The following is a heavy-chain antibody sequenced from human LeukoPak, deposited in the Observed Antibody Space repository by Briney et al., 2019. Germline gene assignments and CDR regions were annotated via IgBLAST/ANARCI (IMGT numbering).Heavy chain of an antibody. CDR3: ARQKVVVPAAIIVNDAFDI. J-gene: IGHJ3*02. D-gene: IGHD2-2*01. CDR2: IYYSGST. Sequence: SETLSLTCTVSGGSISSSSYYWGWIRQPPGKGLEWIGSIYYSGSTYYNPSLKSRVTISVDTSKNQFSLKLGSVTAADTAVYYCARQKVVVPAAIIVNDAFDIWGQGTMVTVSS. V-gene: IGHV4-39*01. CDR1: GGSISSSSYY.